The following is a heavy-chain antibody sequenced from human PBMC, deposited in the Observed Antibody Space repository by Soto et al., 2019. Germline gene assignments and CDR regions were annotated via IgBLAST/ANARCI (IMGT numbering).Heavy chain of an antibody. D-gene: IGHD3-3*01. CDR2: ISAYNGNT. CDR1: GYIFTSYG. Sequence: ASVKVSCKASGYIFTSYGISWVRQAPGQGLEWMGWISAYNGNTKYAQNLQGRVTLTTDTSTYTAYMELRSLQSDDTAVYYCARDFGSELGAPGAVFDSWGQGALVTVSS. V-gene: IGHV1-18*01. CDR3: ARDFGSELGAPGAVFDS. J-gene: IGHJ4*02.